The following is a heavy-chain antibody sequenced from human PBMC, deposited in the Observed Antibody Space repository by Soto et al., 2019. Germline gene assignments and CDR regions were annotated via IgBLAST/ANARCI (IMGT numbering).Heavy chain of an antibody. Sequence: ASVKVSCKASGYSFPTYGFSWVRQAPGQGLEWMGWISANSGYTNYAQKFQGRVTMTADASTSTAYMELRSLRSDDTAVYYCARDTVAAAGASYYDYWGQGTLVTVS. V-gene: IGHV1-18*01. CDR3: ARDTVAAAGASYYDY. CDR2: ISANSGYT. J-gene: IGHJ4*02. CDR1: GYSFPTYG. D-gene: IGHD6-13*01.